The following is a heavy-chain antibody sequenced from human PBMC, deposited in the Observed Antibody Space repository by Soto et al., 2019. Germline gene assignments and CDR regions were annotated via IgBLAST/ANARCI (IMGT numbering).Heavy chain of an antibody. V-gene: IGHV4-31*03. CDR1: GGSISSGGYY. D-gene: IGHD3-10*01. CDR3: ARAIPLYGSGTYGMDV. J-gene: IGHJ6*02. CDR2: IYYSGST. Sequence: QVQLQESGPGLVKPSQTLSLTCTVSGGSISSGGYYWSWIRQHPGKGLEWIGYIYYSGSTYYNPSLKSRVTISVDTSKNQFSLKLSSVTAADTAVDYCARAIPLYGSGTYGMDVWSQGTTVTVSS.